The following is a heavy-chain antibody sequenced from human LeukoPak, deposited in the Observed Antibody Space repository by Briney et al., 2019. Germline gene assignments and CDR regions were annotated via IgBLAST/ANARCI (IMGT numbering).Heavy chain of an antibody. J-gene: IGHJ4*02. Sequence: AGGSLRLSCAASRFTFSNYAMSWVRQAPGKGLEWVSTISGSGGSTYYADSVKGRFTISRGNSKNTLHLQMNSLRAEDTAVYYCAKSAYYDSSGFYREYYFDYWGQGTLVTVSS. CDR1: RFTFSNYA. D-gene: IGHD3-22*01. CDR3: AKSAYYDSSGFYREYYFDY. V-gene: IGHV3-23*01. CDR2: ISGSGGST.